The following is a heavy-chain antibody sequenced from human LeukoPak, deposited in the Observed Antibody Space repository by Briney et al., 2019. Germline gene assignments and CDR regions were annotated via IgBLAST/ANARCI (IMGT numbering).Heavy chain of an antibody. J-gene: IGHJ4*02. CDR2: IKEDGTEK. CDR1: GFSFSSNW. CDR3: VRESRPGGAMGLYHNLDY. Sequence: GGSLRLSCTASGFSFSSNWMTWVRQTPGKGLEWVANIKEDGTEKNLVDSVKGRFTISRDNTKNLLYLEMNSLRGDDTAIYYCVRESRPGGAMGLYHNLDYWGQGTLVAVSS. D-gene: IGHD1-1*01. V-gene: IGHV3-7*01.